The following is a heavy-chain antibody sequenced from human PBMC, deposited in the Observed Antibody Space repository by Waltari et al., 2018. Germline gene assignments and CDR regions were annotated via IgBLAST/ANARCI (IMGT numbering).Heavy chain of an antibody. CDR3: ARRYCSSTSCNSAFDI. Sequence: QVQLVESGAAGKKPGPTVKVSCEACGYTFTGYYMHWVLRAPGQGLEWMGWINPNSGGTNYAQKFQGRVTMTRDTSISTAYMELSRLRSDDTAVYYCARRYCSSTSCNSAFDIWGQGTMVTVSS. D-gene: IGHD2-2*02. J-gene: IGHJ3*02. V-gene: IGHV1-2*02. CDR1: GYTFTGYY. CDR2: INPNSGGT.